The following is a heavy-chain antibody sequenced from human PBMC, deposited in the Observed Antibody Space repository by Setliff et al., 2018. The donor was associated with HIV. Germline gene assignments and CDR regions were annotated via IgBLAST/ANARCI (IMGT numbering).Heavy chain of an antibody. CDR3: ARVEGRGGSSWYLGTKMGRKYGMDV. CDR1: GDSASNSRYY. D-gene: IGHD6-13*01. CDR2: IHYDEKT. V-gene: IGHV4-39*07. J-gene: IGHJ6*02. Sequence: SETLSLTCTVSGDSASNSRYYWAWIRQPPGKGLEYIGSIHYDEKTYYNPSLKSRVTISVDTSKNQFSLKLSSVTAADTAVYYCARVEGRGGSSWYLGTKMGRKYGMDVWGQGTTVTVSS.